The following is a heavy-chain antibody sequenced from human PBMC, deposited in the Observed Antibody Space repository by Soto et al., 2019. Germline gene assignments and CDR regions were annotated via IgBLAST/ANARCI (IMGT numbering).Heavy chain of an antibody. CDR1: GGSISSGDYY. J-gene: IGHJ4*02. CDR2: IYYSGST. V-gene: IGHV4-31*03. D-gene: IGHD6-13*01. CDR3: TGDRHSSSCYLDY. Sequence: SETLSLTCTVSGGSISSGDYYWSWIRQHPGKGLEWIGYIYYSGSTYYNPSLKSRVTISVDTSKNQFSLKLSSVTAADTVVYYCTGDRHSSSCYLDYWGQGTLVTVSS.